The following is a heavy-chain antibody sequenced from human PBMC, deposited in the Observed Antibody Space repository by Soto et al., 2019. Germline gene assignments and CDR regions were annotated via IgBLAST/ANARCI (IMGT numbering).Heavy chain of an antibody. CDR1: GYTFTSYD. CDR3: ARGLLLWFGEKSYAFDI. CDR2: MNPNSGNT. Sequence: ASVKVSCKASGYTFTSYDINWVRQATGQGLEWMGWMNPNSGNTGYAQKFQGRVTMTRNTSISTAYMELSSLRSEDTAVYYCARGLLLWFGEKSYAFDIWGQGTMVTVS. D-gene: IGHD3-10*01. V-gene: IGHV1-8*01. J-gene: IGHJ3*02.